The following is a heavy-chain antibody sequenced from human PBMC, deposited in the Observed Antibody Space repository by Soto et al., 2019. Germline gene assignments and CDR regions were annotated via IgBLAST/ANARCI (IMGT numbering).Heavy chain of an antibody. CDR3: ARQSGGYYYYGMDV. Sequence: QVQLQESGPGLVKPSETLSLTCTVSGGSISDYYWSWIRQPPGKGLEWIGYIYYSGTTNYSPSLKSRVNISVDTSKNQLSLKLSSVTAADSAIYYCARQSGGYYYYGMDVWGQGTTVTVSS. D-gene: IGHD1-26*01. V-gene: IGHV4-59*08. CDR1: GGSISDYY. J-gene: IGHJ6*02. CDR2: IYYSGTT.